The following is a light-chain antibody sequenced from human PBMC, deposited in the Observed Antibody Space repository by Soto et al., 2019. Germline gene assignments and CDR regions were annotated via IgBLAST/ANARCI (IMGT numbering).Light chain of an antibody. CDR2: EAT. J-gene: IGLJ1*01. V-gene: IGLV2-14*02. Sequence: QSVLTQPASVSGSPGQSITISCTGTRSDIGSYNSIAWYQQHPGKAPRVIIYEATKRPSGVSYRFSGSKSSNTASLTISGLQAEDEADYYCTSYTITSPYVFGTGTKVTVL. CDR1: RSDIGSYNS. CDR3: TSYTITSPYV.